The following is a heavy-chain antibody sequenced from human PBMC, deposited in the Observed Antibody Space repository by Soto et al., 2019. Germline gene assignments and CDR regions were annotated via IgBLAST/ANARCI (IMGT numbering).Heavy chain of an antibody. CDR2: INAGNGNT. CDR3: ARSIVVVTALDY. CDR1: GYTFTSYA. Sequence: ASVKVSCKASGYTFTSYAMHWVRQAPGQRLEWMGWINAGNGNTKYSQKFQGRVTVTRDTSASTAYMELSSLRSEDTAVYYCARSIVVVTALDYWGQGTLVTVS. V-gene: IGHV1-3*01. D-gene: IGHD2-21*02. J-gene: IGHJ4*02.